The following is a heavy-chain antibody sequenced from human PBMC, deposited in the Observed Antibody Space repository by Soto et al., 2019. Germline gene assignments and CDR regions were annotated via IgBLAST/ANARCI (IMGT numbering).Heavy chain of an antibody. V-gene: IGHV3-30-3*01. Sequence: QVQLVESGGGVVQPGRSLRLSCAASGFTFSSYAMHWVRQAPGKGLEWVAVISYDGSNKYYADSVKGRFTISRDNSKNTLYLQMNSLRAEDTAVYYCASVFTDGVDYWGQGILVTVSS. CDR3: ASVFTDGVDY. CDR1: GFTFSSYA. D-gene: IGHD3-16*01. J-gene: IGHJ4*02. CDR2: ISYDGSNK.